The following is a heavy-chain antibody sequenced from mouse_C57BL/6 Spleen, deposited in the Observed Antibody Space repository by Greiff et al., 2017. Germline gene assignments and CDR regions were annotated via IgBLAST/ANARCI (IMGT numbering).Heavy chain of an antibody. J-gene: IGHJ2*01. Sequence: DVKLVESGGGLVKPGGSLKLSCAASGFTFSDYGMHWVRQAPEKGLEWVAYISSGSSTIYYADTVKGRFTISRDNAKNTLFLQMTSLRSEDTAMYYCARDAYSNYVGYFDYWGQGTTRTVSS. D-gene: IGHD2-5*01. CDR1: GFTFSDYG. V-gene: IGHV5-17*01. CDR3: ARDAYSNYVGYFDY. CDR2: ISSGSSTI.